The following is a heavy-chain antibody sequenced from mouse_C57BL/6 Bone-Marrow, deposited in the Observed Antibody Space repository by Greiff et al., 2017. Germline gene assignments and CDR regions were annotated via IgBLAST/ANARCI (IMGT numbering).Heavy chain of an antibody. CDR1: GYTFTDYE. Sequence: VKLMESGAELVRPGASVTLSCKASGYTFTDYEMHWVKQTPVHGLEWIGAIDPETGGTAYNQKFKGKAILTADKSSSTAYMELRSLTSEDSAVYYCTREGWLLRWFAYWGQGTLVTVSA. CDR3: TREGWLLRWFAY. J-gene: IGHJ3*01. D-gene: IGHD2-3*01. CDR2: IDPETGGT. V-gene: IGHV1-15*01.